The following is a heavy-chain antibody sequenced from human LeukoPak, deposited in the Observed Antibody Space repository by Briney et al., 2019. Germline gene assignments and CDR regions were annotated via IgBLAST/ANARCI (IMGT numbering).Heavy chain of an antibody. Sequence: ASVKVSCKASGYTFTSYGISWVRQAPGQGLGWMGWISAYTGNTNYAQNLQGRVSMTTDTSTRTAYMELRSLTSDDTAVYYCARDSTGYYGYWGQGTLVTVSS. CDR2: ISAYTGNT. D-gene: IGHD3-22*01. CDR3: ARDSTGYYGY. V-gene: IGHV1-18*01. CDR1: GYTFTSYG. J-gene: IGHJ4*02.